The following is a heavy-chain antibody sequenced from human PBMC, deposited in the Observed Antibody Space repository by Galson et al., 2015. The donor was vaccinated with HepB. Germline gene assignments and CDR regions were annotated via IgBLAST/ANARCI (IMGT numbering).Heavy chain of an antibody. D-gene: IGHD5-12*01. V-gene: IGHV4-59*01. J-gene: IGHJ6*02. CDR3: ARVPATIKGIYYYYYGMDV. CDR1: GGSISSYY. CDR2: IYYSGST. Sequence: ETLSLTYTVSGGSISSYYWSWIRQPSGKGLEWIGYIYYSGSTNYNPSLKSRVTISVDTSKNQFSLKLSSVTAADTAVYYCARVPATIKGIYYYYYGMDVWGQGTTVTVSS.